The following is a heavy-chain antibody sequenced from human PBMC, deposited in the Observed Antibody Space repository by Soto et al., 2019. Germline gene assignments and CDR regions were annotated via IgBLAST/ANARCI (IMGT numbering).Heavy chain of an antibody. V-gene: IGHV1-8*01. Sequence: ASVKVSCKPSGYTFTEFDINWVRQAPGQGLEWMGWMNTNTGNTGYAQKFQGRVTMTRDTSISTAYMELRRLRSEDTAVYSGARVVRFCGGHAGYWGQGSRVTVS. CDR3: ARVVRFCGGHAGY. J-gene: IGHJ4*02. CDR1: GYTFTEFD. D-gene: IGHD2-21*01. CDR2: MNTNTGNT.